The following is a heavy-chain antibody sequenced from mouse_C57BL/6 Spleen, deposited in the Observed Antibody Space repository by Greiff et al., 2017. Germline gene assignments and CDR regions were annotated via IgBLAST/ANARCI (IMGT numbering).Heavy chain of an antibody. D-gene: IGHD3-2*02. J-gene: IGHJ2*01. Sequence: VQLQQSGAELVRPGASVKLSCTASGFNIKDDYMHWVKQRPEQGLEWIGWIDPENGDTEYASKFQGTATITADTSSNTAYLQLSSLTSEDTAVSYCTTWGVRTAQATWDYWGQGTTLTVSS. CDR1: GFNIKDDY. CDR2: IDPENGDT. V-gene: IGHV14-4*01. CDR3: TTWGVRTAQATWDY.